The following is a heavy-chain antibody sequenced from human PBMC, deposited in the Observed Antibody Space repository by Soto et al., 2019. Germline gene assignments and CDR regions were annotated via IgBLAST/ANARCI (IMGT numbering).Heavy chain of an antibody. Sequence: SETLSLTCAVYGGSFSGYYWTWIRQPPGEGLEWIGSIYYSGSTYYNPSLKSRVTISVDTSKNQFSLKLSSVTAADTAVYYCARRLHMITFGGVIAPFDYWGQGTLVTVSS. J-gene: IGHJ4*02. D-gene: IGHD3-16*02. CDR3: ARRLHMITFGGVIAPFDY. V-gene: IGHV4-59*05. CDR2: IYYSGST. CDR1: GGSFSGYY.